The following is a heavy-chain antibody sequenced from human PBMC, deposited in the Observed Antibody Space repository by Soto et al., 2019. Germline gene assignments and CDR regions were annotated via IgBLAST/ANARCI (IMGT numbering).Heavy chain of an antibody. CDR2: ISHDGHA. CDR1: GDSISDTRFY. Sequence: PSETLSLTCSILGDSISDTRFYWGWVRQSPEKGLEWIGSISHDGHAYYNPSLKSRVTLFADTSRNQFSLTMKSVTVADTALYFCPRQVYGDYLGGNWFDPWGQGALVTVSS. CDR3: PRQVYGDYLGGNWFDP. D-gene: IGHD4-17*01. V-gene: IGHV4-39*01. J-gene: IGHJ5*02.